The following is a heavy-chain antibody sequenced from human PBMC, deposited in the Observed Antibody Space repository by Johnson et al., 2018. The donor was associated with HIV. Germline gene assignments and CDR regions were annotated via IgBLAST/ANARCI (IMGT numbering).Heavy chain of an antibody. Sequence: VQLVESGGGLVQPGGSLRLSCAASGFTFSVYWMSWVRQAPGKGLEWVANIKQDGSEKYYVDSVKGRFTIPSDTSKNTLYLQLNSRRAEDTAVYYCARPPPFMGNYGSGSWWAFDIWGQGTMVTVSS. V-gene: IGHV3-7*05. D-gene: IGHD3-10*01. CDR1: GFTFSVYW. CDR3: ARPPPFMGNYGSGSWWAFDI. J-gene: IGHJ3*02. CDR2: IKQDGSEK.